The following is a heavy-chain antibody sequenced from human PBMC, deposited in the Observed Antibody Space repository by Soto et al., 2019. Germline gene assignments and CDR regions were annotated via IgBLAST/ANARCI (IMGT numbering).Heavy chain of an antibody. D-gene: IGHD3-10*01. CDR2: INSDGSST. Sequence: EVQLVESGGGLVQPGGSLRLSCAASGFTFSSYWMHWVRQAPGKGLVWVSRINSDGSSTSYADSVKGRFTISRDNAKNTLYLQMNSLRAEDTAVYYCARVGGSWFGELKAFDYWGQGTLVTVSS. CDR1: GFTFSSYW. J-gene: IGHJ4*02. V-gene: IGHV3-74*01. CDR3: ARVGGSWFGELKAFDY.